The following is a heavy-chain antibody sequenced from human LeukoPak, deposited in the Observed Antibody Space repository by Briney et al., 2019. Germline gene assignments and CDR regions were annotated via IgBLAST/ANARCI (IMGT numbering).Heavy chain of an antibody. J-gene: IGHJ3*02. CDR1: GFTFGKSW. Sequence: PGGSLRLSCAASGFTFGKSWMSWVRQVPGKGLEWVANVNDDAKEKYYVDSVKGRFSISRDNAKNSLYLQLNSLRAEDTAVYYCARDPQRSFDIWGQGTMVTVSS. V-gene: IGHV3-7*01. D-gene: IGHD6-25*01. CDR2: VNDDAKEK. CDR3: ARDPQRSFDI.